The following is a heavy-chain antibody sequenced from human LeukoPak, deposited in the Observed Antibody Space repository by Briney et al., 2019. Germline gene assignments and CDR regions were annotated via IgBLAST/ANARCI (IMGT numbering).Heavy chain of an antibody. J-gene: IGHJ4*02. CDR1: GFTFSSYA. CDR2: ISASGGNT. CDR3: AKGHCSSASCYAFDS. D-gene: IGHD2-2*01. Sequence: PGGSLRLSCAASGFTFSSYAMSWVRQAPGKGLEWVSAISASGGNTYDADSEKGRFTIYRDNPKNTLGLQMNRLRAEDTAVYYCAKGHCSSASCYAFDSWGQGTLVTVSS. V-gene: IGHV3-23*01.